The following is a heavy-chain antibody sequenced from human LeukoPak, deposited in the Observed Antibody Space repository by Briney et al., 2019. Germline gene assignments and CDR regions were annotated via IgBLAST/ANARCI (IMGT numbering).Heavy chain of an antibody. J-gene: IGHJ6*03. CDR3: ARAPIAAAGYYYYYMDV. Sequence: QPGGPLRLSSAASGFTFSSYWMSWVRQAPGKGLEWVANIKQDGSEKYYVDSVKGRFTISRDNAKNSLYLQMNSLRAEATAVYYCARAPIAAAGYYYYYMDVWGKGTTVTVSS. D-gene: IGHD6-13*01. CDR2: IKQDGSEK. V-gene: IGHV3-7*01. CDR1: GFTFSSYW.